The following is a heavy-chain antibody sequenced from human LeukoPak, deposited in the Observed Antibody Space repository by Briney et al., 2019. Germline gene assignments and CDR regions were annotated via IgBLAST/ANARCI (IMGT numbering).Heavy chain of an antibody. V-gene: IGHV4-39*07. CDR2: IYYSGRT. J-gene: IGHJ5*02. Sequence: SETLSLTCTVSGGSININTYYWGWIRQPPGKGLEWIGTIYYSGRTYYNPSLKSRVTISVDTSKNQFSLKLSSVTAADTAVYYCARVSSSEGWFDPWGQGTLVTVSS. CDR3: ARVSSSEGWFDP. CDR1: GGSININTYY.